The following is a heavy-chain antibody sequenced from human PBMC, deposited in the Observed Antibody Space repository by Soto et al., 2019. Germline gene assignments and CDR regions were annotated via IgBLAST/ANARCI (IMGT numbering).Heavy chain of an antibody. V-gene: IGHV3-23*01. CDR1: GFIFSNFV. Sequence: EVQLLELGGGLVQPGGSLRLSCAASGFIFSNFVMSWVRQAPGKGLEWVSAISGSGTTTYSADSVKGRFTISRDKSKNTLYLQMNSLRAEDTAVYYCAKGARYSSGTIWFDTWGQGTLVPVSS. CDR2: ISGSGTTT. CDR3: AKGARYSSGTIWFDT. D-gene: IGHD6-19*01. J-gene: IGHJ5*02.